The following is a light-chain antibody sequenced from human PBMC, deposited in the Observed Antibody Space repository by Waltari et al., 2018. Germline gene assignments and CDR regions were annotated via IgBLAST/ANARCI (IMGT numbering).Light chain of an antibody. CDR2: DDR. J-gene: IGLJ2*01. CDR1: NLGSKS. Sequence: SYVLTQPPSVSVAPGQTARITCGGNNLGSKSVHRYQQKPGQAPVLVVYDDRDRPSGIPERFSGSNSGNTATLTISRVEAGDEADYYCQGWDSSTDHVVFGGGTKLTVL. V-gene: IGLV3-21*02. CDR3: QGWDSSTDHVV.